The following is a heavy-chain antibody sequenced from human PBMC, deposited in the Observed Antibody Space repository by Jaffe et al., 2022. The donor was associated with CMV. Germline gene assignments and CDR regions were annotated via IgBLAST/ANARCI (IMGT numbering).Heavy chain of an antibody. CDR2: INHSGST. CDR3: ARMYYDFWSGYEYYFDY. D-gene: IGHD3-3*01. J-gene: IGHJ4*02. Sequence: QVQLQQWGAGLLKPSETLSLTCAVYGGSFSGYYWSWIRQPPGKGLEWIGEINHSGSTNYNPSLKSRVTISVDTSKNQFSLKLSSVTAADTAVYYCARMYYDFWSGYEYYFDYWGQGTLVTVSS. CDR1: GGSFSGYY. V-gene: IGHV4-34*01.